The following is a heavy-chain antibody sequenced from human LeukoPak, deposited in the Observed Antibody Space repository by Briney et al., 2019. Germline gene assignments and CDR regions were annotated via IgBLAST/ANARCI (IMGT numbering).Heavy chain of an antibody. CDR3: AADDQQLIL. J-gene: IGHJ4*02. CDR1: GFAFSSSA. Sequence: ASVKVSCKASGFAFSSSAMQWVRQARGQRLEWIGRIVVGSGNTNYAQKFQERVTFTRDMSTSTAYMELSSLRSDDTAIYYCAADDQQLILWGQGTLVTVSS. D-gene: IGHD3-16*01. CDR2: IVVGSGNT. V-gene: IGHV1-58*02.